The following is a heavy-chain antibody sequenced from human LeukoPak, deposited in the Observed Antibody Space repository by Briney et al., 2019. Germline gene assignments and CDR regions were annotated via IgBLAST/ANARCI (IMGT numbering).Heavy chain of an antibody. CDR2: ISYDGSNK. CDR3: ASPSFI. CDR1: GFTFSSYA. J-gene: IGHJ3*02. Sequence: GGSLRLSCAASGFTFSSYAMHWVRQAPGKGLEWVAVISYDGSNKYYADSVKGRFTISRDNAKNSLYLQMNSLRAEDTAVYYCASPSFIWGQGTMVTVSS. D-gene: IGHD2-2*01. V-gene: IGHV3-30-3*01.